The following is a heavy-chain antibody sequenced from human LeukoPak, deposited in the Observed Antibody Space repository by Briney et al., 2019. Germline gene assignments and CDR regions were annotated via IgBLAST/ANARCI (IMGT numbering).Heavy chain of an antibody. J-gene: IGHJ3*02. CDR3: ARKDSGSDAFDI. CDR2: IIPIFGTA. CDR1: GGTFSSYV. D-gene: IGHD1-26*01. Sequence: SVKVSCKASGGTFSSYVISWVRQAPGQGLEWMGEIIPIFGTANYARKFQGRVTITADESTSTAYMELSSLRSEDTAVYYCARKDSGSDAFDIWGQGTMVTVSS. V-gene: IGHV1-69*13.